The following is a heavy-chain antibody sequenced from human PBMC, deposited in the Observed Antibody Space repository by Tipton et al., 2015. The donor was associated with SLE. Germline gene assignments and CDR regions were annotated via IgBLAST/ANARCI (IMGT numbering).Heavy chain of an antibody. D-gene: IGHD2-21*01. CDR2: IYYSGST. J-gene: IGHJ4*02. CDR3: ARLGVGCANCWYYFDL. Sequence: TLSLTCTVSGDSISSGGYYWSWIRQHPGKGLEWVGYIYYSGSTYYNPSLKSRLTISVDTSKNQFSLNLHSVTAADTAVYYCARLGVGCANCWYYFDLWGQGTLVTVSS. CDR1: GDSISSGGYY. V-gene: IGHV4-31*03.